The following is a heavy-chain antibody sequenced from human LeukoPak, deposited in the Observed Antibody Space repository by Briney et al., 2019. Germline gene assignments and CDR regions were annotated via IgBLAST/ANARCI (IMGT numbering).Heavy chain of an antibody. CDR3: AREEGAPIAAANI. CDR1: GYIXTSYS. CDR2: ISAYNGDT. J-gene: IGHJ3*02. V-gene: IGHV1-18*01. D-gene: IGHD6-13*01. Sequence: GASVKVSCKASGYIXTSYSISWVRQAPGQGLEWMGWISAYNGDTNYVQKFQGRVTMTTDTSTSTAYMELKSLRSDDTAVYYCAREEGAPIAAANIWGLGIKVTVSS.